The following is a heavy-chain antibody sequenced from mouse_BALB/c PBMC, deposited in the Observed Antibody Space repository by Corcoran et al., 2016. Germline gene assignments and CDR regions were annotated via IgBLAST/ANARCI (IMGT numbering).Heavy chain of an antibody. V-gene: IGHV9-3-1*01. J-gene: IGHJ4*01. CDR1: GYTFTNYG. CDR2: INTYTGEP. Sequence: QIQLVQSGPELKKHGETVKISCKASGYTFTNYGMNWVKQAPGKGLKWMGWINTYTGEPTYADDFKVRFAFSLETSASTAYLQINNLKNEDTATYFCAREPYAMDYWGQGTSVTVSS. CDR3: AREPYAMDY.